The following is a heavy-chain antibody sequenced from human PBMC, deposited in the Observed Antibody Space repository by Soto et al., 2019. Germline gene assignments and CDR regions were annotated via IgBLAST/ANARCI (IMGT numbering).Heavy chain of an antibody. D-gene: IGHD4-17*01. CDR1: GASLTRGCYY. J-gene: IGHJ5*02. CDR3: ARANGVSGPLDL. Sequence: PSETLSLTCSVSGASLTRGCYYWSWVRQPPGRQLEWIGSIYYTGTTYYNPSLTGRATISEDTSTKQVAMSVNSVTTCGTAVYFCARANGVSGPLDLWGQGTMVTVSS. CDR2: IYYTGTT. V-gene: IGHV4-61*01.